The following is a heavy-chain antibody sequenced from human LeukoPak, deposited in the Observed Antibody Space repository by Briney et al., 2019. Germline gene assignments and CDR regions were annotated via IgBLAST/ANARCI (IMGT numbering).Heavy chain of an antibody. V-gene: IGHV4-39*07. CDR3: ARDTFLDY. J-gene: IGHJ4*02. CDR1: GDSITNSGYY. Sequence: SQTLSLTCTVSGDSITNSGYYWGWVRQPPGKGLEWIGSIYYGGSTYYNPSLNSRVTISLDTSKNQFSLKLNSVTAADTAVYYCARDTFLDYWGQGTLVTVSS. CDR2: IYYGGST.